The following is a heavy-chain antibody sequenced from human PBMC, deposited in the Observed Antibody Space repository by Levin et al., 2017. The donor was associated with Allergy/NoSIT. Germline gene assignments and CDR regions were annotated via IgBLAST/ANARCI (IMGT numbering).Heavy chain of an antibody. CDR1: GFTFSSYA. Sequence: PGGSLRLSCAASGFTFSSYAMSWVRQAPGKGLEWVSAISGSGGSTYYADSVKGRFTISRDNSKNTLYLQMNSLRAEDTAVYYCATLSVPGWFGELGVDYWGQGTLVTVSS. CDR2: ISGSGGST. D-gene: IGHD3-10*01. J-gene: IGHJ4*02. V-gene: IGHV3-23*01. CDR3: ATLSVPGWFGELGVDY.